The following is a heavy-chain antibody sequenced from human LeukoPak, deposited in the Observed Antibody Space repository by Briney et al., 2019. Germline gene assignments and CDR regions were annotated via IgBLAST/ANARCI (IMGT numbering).Heavy chain of an antibody. Sequence: SETLSLTCTVSGGSVSSGSYYWSWIRQPPGKGLEWIGYIYYSGSTNYNPSLKSRVTISVDTSKNQFSLKLSSVTAADTAVYYCATGGTGSYPRHNFDYWGQGTRVTVSS. J-gene: IGHJ4*02. V-gene: IGHV4-61*01. CDR2: IYYSGST. D-gene: IGHD3-10*01. CDR3: ATGGTGSYPRHNFDY. CDR1: GGSVSSGSYY.